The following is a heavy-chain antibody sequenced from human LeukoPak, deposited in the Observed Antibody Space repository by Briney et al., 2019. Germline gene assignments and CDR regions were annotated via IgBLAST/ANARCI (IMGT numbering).Heavy chain of an antibody. Sequence: GGSLRLSCTASGFTFGDYAMSWFRQAPGGGLEWVGFIRSKAYGGTTEYAASVKGRFTISRDDSKSIAYLPMNSLKTEDTAVYYCTRDRGMYYYCSGSVNYWGQGTLVTVSS. CDR2: IRSKAYGGTT. J-gene: IGHJ4*02. CDR3: TRDRGMYYYCSGSVNY. V-gene: IGHV3-49*03. D-gene: IGHD3-10*01. CDR1: GFTFGDYA.